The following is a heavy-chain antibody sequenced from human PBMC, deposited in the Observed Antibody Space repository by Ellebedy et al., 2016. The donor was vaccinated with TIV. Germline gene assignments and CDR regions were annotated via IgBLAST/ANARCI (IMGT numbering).Heavy chain of an antibody. V-gene: IGHV3-23*01. CDR1: GFTFSSYA. CDR2: ISGSGGRT. Sequence: PGGSLRLSYAASGFTFSSYAMSWVRQAPGKGLAWVSAISGSGGRTYYADSVKGRFTISRDNSKNTLYLQMNSLRAEDTAVYYCAKDRAMVRGVIRAYWGQGTLVTVSS. D-gene: IGHD3-10*01. CDR3: AKDRAMVRGVIRAY. J-gene: IGHJ4*02.